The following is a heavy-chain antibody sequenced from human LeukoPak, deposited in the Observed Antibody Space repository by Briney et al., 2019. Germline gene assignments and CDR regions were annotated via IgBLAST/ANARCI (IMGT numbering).Heavy chain of an antibody. V-gene: IGHV3-66*01. CDR1: GFTVSDDY. J-gene: IGHJ4*02. Sequence: PGGSLRLSCAASGFTVSDDYMSWVRQAPGKGLEWVSIISGGGDTYYSDSVKGRFTISRDNSKNTLYLQMSSLRAEDTAVYHCARVRKGGATIFDFWGQGTPVTV. D-gene: IGHD4/OR15-4a*01. CDR2: ISGGGDT. CDR3: ARVRKGGATIFDF.